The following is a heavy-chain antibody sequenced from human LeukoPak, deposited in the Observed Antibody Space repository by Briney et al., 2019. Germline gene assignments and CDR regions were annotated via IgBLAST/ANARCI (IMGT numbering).Heavy chain of an antibody. V-gene: IGHV1-69*04. CDR3: ARDFSALGIAVAGARGHYYYGMDV. CDR1: GGTFSSYA. D-gene: IGHD6-19*01. Sequence: SVKVSCKASGGTFSSYAISWVRQAPGQGLEWMGRIIPIFGIANYAQRFQGRVTITADKSTSTAYMELSSLRSEDTAVYYCARDFSALGIAVAGARGHYYYGMDVWGQGTTVTVSS. J-gene: IGHJ6*02. CDR2: IIPIFGIA.